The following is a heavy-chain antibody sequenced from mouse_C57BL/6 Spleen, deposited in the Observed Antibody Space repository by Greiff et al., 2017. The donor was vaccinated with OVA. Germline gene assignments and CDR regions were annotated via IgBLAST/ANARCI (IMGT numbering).Heavy chain of an antibody. CDR3: ASDYDGSSHWYFDV. CDR1: GYTFTSYW. CDR2: IDPNSGGT. J-gene: IGHJ1*03. D-gene: IGHD1-1*01. V-gene: IGHV1-72*01. Sequence: QVQLKQPGAELVKPGASVKLSCKASGYTFTSYWMHWVKQRPGRGLEWIGRIDPNSGGTKYNEKFKSKATLTVDKPSSTAYMQLSSLTSEDSAVYYCASDYDGSSHWYFDVWGTGTTVTVSS.